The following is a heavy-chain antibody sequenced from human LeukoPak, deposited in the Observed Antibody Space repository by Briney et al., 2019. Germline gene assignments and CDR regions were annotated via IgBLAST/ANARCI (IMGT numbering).Heavy chain of an antibody. Sequence: GGSLRLSCAASGFTFRTYAMNWVRQAPGEGLEWVSSIGGSSTSLYYADSVKGRFTISRDNAKNSLYLQLNSLRAEDTAVYYCAKELLYCSGGSCPLDYWGQGTLVTVSS. CDR1: GFTFRTYA. V-gene: IGHV3-21*01. CDR3: AKELLYCSGGSCPLDY. D-gene: IGHD2-15*01. J-gene: IGHJ4*02. CDR2: IGGSSTSL.